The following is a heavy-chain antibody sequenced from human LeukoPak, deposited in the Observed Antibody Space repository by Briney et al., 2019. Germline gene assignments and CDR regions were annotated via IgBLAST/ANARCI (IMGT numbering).Heavy chain of an antibody. V-gene: IGHV3-7*03. D-gene: IGHD6-19*01. J-gene: IGHJ4*02. CDR1: GFTFSSYW. Sequence: GGSLRLSCAASGFTFSSYWMNWARQAPGKGLEWVANIKQDGSEKYYVDSVKGRFTISRDNAKNSLYLQMNSLRAEDTAVYYCARDPSLYSSGCCYFDYWGQGTLVTVSS. CDR3: ARDPSLYSSGCCYFDY. CDR2: IKQDGSEK.